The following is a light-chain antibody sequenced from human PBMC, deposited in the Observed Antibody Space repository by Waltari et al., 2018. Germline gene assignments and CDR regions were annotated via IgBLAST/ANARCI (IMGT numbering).Light chain of an antibody. CDR1: SSNIRSNT. V-gene: IGLV1-44*01. J-gene: IGLJ3*02. CDR3: AAWDDSVSTVL. CDR2: RNN. Sequence: QSVLTQSPSASGTPGQRVTISWSGSSSNIRSNTDPWYQTIPGKAPRPLFARNNGRPSGCPDRFSGSKSGTSASLAISGLQSEDEGDYYCAAWDDSVSTVLFGGGTKLTVL.